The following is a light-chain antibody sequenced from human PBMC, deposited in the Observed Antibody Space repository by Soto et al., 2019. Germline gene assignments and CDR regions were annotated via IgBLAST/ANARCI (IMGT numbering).Light chain of an antibody. J-gene: IGKJ2*01. CDR1: QSISTW. CDR3: QQYDSYPYP. Sequence: DIQMTHSPSTLPASVGDRVTITCRASQSISTWLAWYQQQPGKAPKLLIYKASSLQSGVPSRFSGSGSGTQFTLTINTLQPDDFATYYCQQYDSYPYPFGQGTKLEIK. CDR2: KAS. V-gene: IGKV1-5*03.